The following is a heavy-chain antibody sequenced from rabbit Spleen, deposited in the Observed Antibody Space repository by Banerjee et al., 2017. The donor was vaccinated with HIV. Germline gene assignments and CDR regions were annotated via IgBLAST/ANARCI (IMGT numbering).Heavy chain of an antibody. D-gene: IGHD4-1*01. V-gene: IGHV1S45*01. CDR2: IYTGSSGST. J-gene: IGHJ6*01. CDR1: GFSFSSSYY. CDR3: ARGGYSTVWGHDL. Sequence: QEQLEESGGGLVKPEGSLTLTCTASGFSFSSSYYMCWVRQAPGKGLEWIACIYTGSSGSTYYASWAKGRFTISKTSSTTVTLQMTSLTAADTATYFCARGGYSTVWGHDLWGPGTLVTVS.